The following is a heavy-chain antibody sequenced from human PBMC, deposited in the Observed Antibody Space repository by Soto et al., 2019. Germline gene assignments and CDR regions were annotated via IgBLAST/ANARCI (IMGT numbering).Heavy chain of an antibody. CDR2: IYYDGNT. Sequence: SETLSLTCIVSGASINNYYWGWIRQPPGKGLESIANIYYDGNTYYNPSLKGRVTISLDTSKNQFSLRLNSVTAADTAVYYCARSSIKPQVFMYPFDSWSQGTLVTVSS. V-gene: IGHV4-39*01. CDR3: ARSSIKPQVFMYPFDS. J-gene: IGHJ4*02. D-gene: IGHD3-3*01. CDR1: GASINNYY.